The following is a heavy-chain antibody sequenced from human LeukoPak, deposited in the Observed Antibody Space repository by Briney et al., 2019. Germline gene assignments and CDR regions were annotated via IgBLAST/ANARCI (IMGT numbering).Heavy chain of an antibody. V-gene: IGHV1-2*02. Sequence: ASVKVSCKASGYTFTGYYMHWVRQAPGQGLEWMGWINPNSGGTDYAQKFQGRVTMARDTSISTAYMELSSLTSDDTTVYYCSRGRADGYSGYDFGDYWGQGTLVTVSS. CDR1: GYTFTGYY. D-gene: IGHD5-12*01. J-gene: IGHJ4*02. CDR3: SRGRADGYSGYDFGDY. CDR2: INPNSGGT.